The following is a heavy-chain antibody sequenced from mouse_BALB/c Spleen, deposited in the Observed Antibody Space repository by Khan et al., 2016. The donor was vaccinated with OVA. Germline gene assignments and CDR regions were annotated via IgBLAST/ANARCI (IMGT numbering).Heavy chain of an antibody. V-gene: IGHV5-17*02. CDR2: ISGDSSTI. J-gene: IGHJ2*01. CDR3: ATSYYYGYYFDY. Sequence: EVQLQESGGGLVQPGGSRELSCAASGFTFSSYGMHWVRQAPEKGLEWVAYISGDSSTIYYADTVKGRFTISRDNPKNTLFLQMTSLMSEDTAMYYCATSYYYGYYFDYWGPGTTLTVSS. CDR1: GFTFSSYG. D-gene: IGHD1-1*01.